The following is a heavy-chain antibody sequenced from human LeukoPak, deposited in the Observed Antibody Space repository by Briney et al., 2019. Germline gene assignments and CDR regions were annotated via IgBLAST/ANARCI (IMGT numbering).Heavy chain of an antibody. V-gene: IGHV1-46*01. CDR2: INPSGGST. CDR3: AKKAPERGCSFGDLDY. J-gene: IGHJ4*02. Sequence: ASVKVSCKASGYTFTSYYMHWVRQAPGQGLEWMGIINPSGGSTSYAQKFQGRVTMTRDTSTSTVYMELSSLRSEDTAVYYCAKKAPERGCSFGDLDYWGQGTLVTVSS. D-gene: IGHD5-18*01. CDR1: GYTFTSYY.